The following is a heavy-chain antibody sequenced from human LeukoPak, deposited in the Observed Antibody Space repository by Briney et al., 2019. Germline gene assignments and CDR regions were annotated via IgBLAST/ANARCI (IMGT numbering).Heavy chain of an antibody. D-gene: IGHD1-26*01. V-gene: IGHV3-7*01. CDR2: IKQDGSEK. J-gene: IGHJ6*03. CDR3: ARDPYSGTYGDTYYYYMDV. Sequence: GGSLRLSCAASGFTFSSYWMSWVRQAPGKGLEWVANIKQDGSEKYYVDSVKGRFTISRDNAKNSLYLQMNSLRAEDTAVYYCARDPYSGTYGDTYYYYMDVWGKGTTVTISS. CDR1: GFTFSSYW.